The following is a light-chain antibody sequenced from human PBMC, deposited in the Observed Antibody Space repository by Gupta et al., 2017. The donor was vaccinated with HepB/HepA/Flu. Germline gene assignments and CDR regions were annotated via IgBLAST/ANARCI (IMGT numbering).Light chain of an antibody. Sequence: EIVLTQSPATLPSSPGVRAPLCCRASQSVSSYLAWYQQEPGQAPRLLIYGASNRATGIADRFSGSGSGTDFTLTISSLEPEDFAVYYFQQASSWPRCSFGQGTKLEIK. CDR1: QSVSSY. J-gene: IGKJ2*04. CDR2: GAS. CDR3: QQASSWPRCS. V-gene: IGKV3-11*01.